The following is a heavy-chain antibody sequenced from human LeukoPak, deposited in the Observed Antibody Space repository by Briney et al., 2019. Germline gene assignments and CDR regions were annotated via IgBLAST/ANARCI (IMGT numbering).Heavy chain of an antibody. CDR1: GFTFSSYW. Sequence: TGGYLRLSCAASGFTFSSYWMSRVRQAPGKGLEWVANIKQDGSEKYYVDSVKGRFTISRDNAKNSLYLQMNSLRAEDTAVYYCARTQWELLRGAFDIWGQGTMVTVSS. CDR3: ARTQWELLRGAFDI. V-gene: IGHV3-7*01. CDR2: IKQDGSEK. D-gene: IGHD1-26*01. J-gene: IGHJ3*02.